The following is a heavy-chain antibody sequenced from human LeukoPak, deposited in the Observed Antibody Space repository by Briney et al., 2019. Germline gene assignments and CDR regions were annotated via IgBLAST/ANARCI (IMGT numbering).Heavy chain of an antibody. V-gene: IGHV3-9*01. CDR1: GFTFDDYA. J-gene: IGHJ4*02. CDR3: AKDKWADTYYFDY. Sequence: GRSLRLSCAASGFTFDDYAMHWVRQAPGKGLEWVSGISWNSGSIGYADSVKGRFTISRGNAKNSLYLQMDSLRAEDTALYYCAKDKWADTYYFDYWGQGTLVTVSS. CDR2: ISWNSGSI. D-gene: IGHD2-8*01.